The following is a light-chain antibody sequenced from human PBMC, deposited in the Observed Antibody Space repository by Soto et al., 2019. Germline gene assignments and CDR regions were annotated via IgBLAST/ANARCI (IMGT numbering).Light chain of an antibody. J-gene: IGKJ1*01. Sequence: EIVLTQSPGTLSLSPGERATLSCRASQSVSSSFLAWYQQKPGQAPRLLIYGASSRATGIPDRFSCSGSGTDFTITISRLEPEDFAVYYCQQYDNSPWTFGQGTKVEIK. V-gene: IGKV3-20*01. CDR2: GAS. CDR1: QSVSSSF. CDR3: QQYDNSPWT.